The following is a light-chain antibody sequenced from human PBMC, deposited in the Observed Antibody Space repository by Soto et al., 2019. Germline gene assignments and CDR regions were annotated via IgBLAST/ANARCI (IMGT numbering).Light chain of an antibody. CDR3: CSYTSSSTLV. V-gene: IGLV2-14*01. J-gene: IGLJ2*01. Sequence: QSALTQPASVSGSPGQSITISCTGTSSDVGGYNYVSWYQQHPGKAPKLMIYDVSNRPSGVSNRFSGSKSGNTASLTISGHQAEDEDDYYCCSYTSSSTLVFGGGTKLTVL. CDR2: DVS. CDR1: SSDVGGYNY.